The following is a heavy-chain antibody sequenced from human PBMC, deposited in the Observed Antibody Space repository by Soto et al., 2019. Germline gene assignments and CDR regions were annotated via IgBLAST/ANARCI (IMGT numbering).Heavy chain of an antibody. V-gene: IGHV3-30*03. D-gene: IGHD6-13*01. Sequence: GGSLRLSCAASGFTFSSYGMHWVRQAPGKGLEWVAVISYDGSNKYYADSVKGRFTISRDNSKNTLYLQMNSLRAEDTAVYYCARSGSTYSSSWPTYYFDYWGQGTLVTVSS. CDR1: GFTFSSYG. J-gene: IGHJ4*02. CDR3: ARSGSTYSSSWPTYYFDY. CDR2: ISYDGSNK.